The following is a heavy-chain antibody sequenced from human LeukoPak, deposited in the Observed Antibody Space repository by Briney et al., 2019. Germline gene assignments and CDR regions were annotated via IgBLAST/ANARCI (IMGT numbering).Heavy chain of an antibody. CDR2: IYTSGST. CDR3: ARDIPTMIVPNYYYYYMDV. Sequence: SETLSLTCTVSGGSISSYYWSWIRQPAGKGLEWIGRIYTSGSTNYNPSLKSRVTISVDTSKNQFSLKLSSVTAADTAVYYCARDIPTMIVPNYYYYYMDVWGKGTTVTISS. V-gene: IGHV4-4*07. J-gene: IGHJ6*03. CDR1: GGSISSYY. D-gene: IGHD3-22*01.